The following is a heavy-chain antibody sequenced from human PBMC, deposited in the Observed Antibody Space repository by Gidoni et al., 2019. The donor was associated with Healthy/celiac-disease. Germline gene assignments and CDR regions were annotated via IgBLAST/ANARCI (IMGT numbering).Heavy chain of an antibody. CDR2: ISDYNGNT. CDR3: ARDRYSSSWSREDYGMDV. V-gene: IGHV1-18*01. CDR1: GYTSTSYG. Sequence: QVQLVLSGAEGKKPGSSVKVSCNASGYTSTSYGISWVRQAPGQGLEWMGGISDYNGNTNYAQKLQGRVTMTTDTSTSTAYMELRSLRSDDTAVYYCARDRYSSSWSREDYGMDVWGQGTTVTVSS. D-gene: IGHD6-13*01. J-gene: IGHJ6*02.